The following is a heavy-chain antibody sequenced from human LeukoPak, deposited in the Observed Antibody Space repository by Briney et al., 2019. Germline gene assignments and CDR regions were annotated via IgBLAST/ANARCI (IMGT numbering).Heavy chain of an antibody. CDR2: IRAYNGDT. J-gene: IGHJ6*03. CDR3: ARSYYDYVWGSYRTTYYYYYYMDV. CDR1: PDTFTRYG. Sequence: ASVKVSCKASPDTFTRYGITWVRQAPGQGLEWMGWIRAYNGDTNYAQKFQGRVTMTAERSTNTAYMELSSLRSEDTAVYYCARSYYDYVWGSYRTTYYYYYYMDVWGKGTTVTVSS. D-gene: IGHD3-16*02. V-gene: IGHV1-18*01.